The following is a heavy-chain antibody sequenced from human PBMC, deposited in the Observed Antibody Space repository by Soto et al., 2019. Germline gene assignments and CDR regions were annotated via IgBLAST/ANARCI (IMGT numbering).Heavy chain of an antibody. V-gene: IGHV1-69*13. J-gene: IGHJ3*02. D-gene: IGHD3-22*01. CDR3: ARSLAYYYDSRPFDI. CDR1: GGTFSSYA. CDR2: IIPIFGTA. Sequence: ASVNVSCKASGGTFSSYAISWVRQAPGQGLEWMGGIIPIFGTANYAQKFQGRVTITADESTSTAYMELSSLRSEDTAVYYCARSLAYYYDSRPFDIWGQGTMVTVSS.